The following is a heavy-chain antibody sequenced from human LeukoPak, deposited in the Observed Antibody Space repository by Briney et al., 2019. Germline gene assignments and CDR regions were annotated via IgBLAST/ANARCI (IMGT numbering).Heavy chain of an antibody. J-gene: IGHJ4*02. CDR3: ARVRLYTLDY. CDR2: IYYSGST. Sequence: SETLSLTCAVYGGSFSGYYWSWIRQPPGKGLEWIGYIYYSGSTNYNPSLKSRVTISVDTSKNQFSLKLSSVTAADAAVYYCARVRLYTLDYWGQGTLVTVSS. CDR1: GGSFSGYY. D-gene: IGHD3-16*02. V-gene: IGHV4-59*01.